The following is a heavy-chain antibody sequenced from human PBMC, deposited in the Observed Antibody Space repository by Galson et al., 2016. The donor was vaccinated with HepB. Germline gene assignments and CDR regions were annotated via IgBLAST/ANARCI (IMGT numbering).Heavy chain of an antibody. D-gene: IGHD1-14*01. Sequence: SLRLSCAASGFIFSNYAMSWVRQAPGKGLEWVSTITGRGDSAYYADSVKGRFTISRDNSQNTLFLQLNSLRAEDTAVYYCAKHAEPYYYYAMDFWRQGTTVT. CDR2: ITGRGDSA. J-gene: IGHJ6*02. CDR1: GFIFSNYA. V-gene: IGHV3-23*01. CDR3: AKHAEPYYYYAMDF.